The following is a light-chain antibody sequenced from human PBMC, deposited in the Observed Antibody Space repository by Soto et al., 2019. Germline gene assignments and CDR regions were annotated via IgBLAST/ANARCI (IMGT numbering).Light chain of an antibody. CDR3: SSYTSSSTLV. CDR2: EVS. CDR1: TIDIGGYNY. J-gene: IGLJ2*01. Sequence: QSALTQPPSASGSPGQSVTISCTGSTIDIGGYNYVSWYQQHPGKAPKLMIYEVSNRPSGISNRFSGSKSGNTASLTLSGLQAEDEADYYCSSYTSSSTLVFGGGTK. V-gene: IGLV2-14*01.